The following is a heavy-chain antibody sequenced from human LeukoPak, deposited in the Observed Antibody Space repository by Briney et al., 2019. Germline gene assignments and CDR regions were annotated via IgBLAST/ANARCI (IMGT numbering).Heavy chain of an antibody. D-gene: IGHD4-17*01. Sequence: SETLSLTCTVSGGSISSGSYYWSWIRQPAGKGLEWIGRIYTSGSTNYNPSLKSRVTISVDTSKNQFSLKLSSVTAADTAVYYCARYHGDYAGNWYFDLWGRGTLVTVSS. CDR2: IYTSGST. CDR1: GGSISSGSYY. CDR3: ARYHGDYAGNWYFDL. V-gene: IGHV4-61*02. J-gene: IGHJ2*01.